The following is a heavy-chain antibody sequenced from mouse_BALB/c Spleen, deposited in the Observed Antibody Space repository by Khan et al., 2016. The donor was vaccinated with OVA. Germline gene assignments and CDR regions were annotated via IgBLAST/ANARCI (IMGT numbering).Heavy chain of an antibody. V-gene: IGHV1S137*01. CDR2: ISIDYGHA. CDR1: GYTFTDYA. Sequence: VQLQESGAELVRPGVSVKISCKGSGYTFTDYAMHWVKQSHAKSLEWIGVISIDYGHATYNQKFKGKATMTVDKSSSTAYMELARLTSEDSAIYYCARGGKFAYWGQGTLVTVSA. J-gene: IGHJ3*01. CDR3: ARGGKFAY.